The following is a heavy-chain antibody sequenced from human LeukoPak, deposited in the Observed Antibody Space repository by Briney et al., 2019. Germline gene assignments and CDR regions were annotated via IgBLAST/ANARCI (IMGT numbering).Heavy chain of an antibody. CDR2: IKSKTDGGTT. CDR3: TTLTSKDSGWYVPRRTGDNDY. J-gene: IGHJ4*02. Sequence: GGSLRLSCAASGFTFSNAWMSWVRQAPGKGLEWVGRIKSKTDGGTTDYAAPVKGRFTISRDDSKNTLYLQMNSLKTEDTAVYYCTTLTSKDSGWYVPRRTGDNDYWGQGTLVTVSS. CDR1: GFTFSNAW. D-gene: IGHD6-19*01. V-gene: IGHV3-15*01.